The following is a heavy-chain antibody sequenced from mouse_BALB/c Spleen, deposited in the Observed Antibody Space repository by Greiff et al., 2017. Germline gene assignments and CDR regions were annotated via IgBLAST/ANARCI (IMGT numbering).Heavy chain of an antibody. D-gene: IGHD1-1*01. CDR2: ISTYYGDA. CDR1: GYTFPDYA. CDR3: AREITTVETDFDD. V-gene: IGHV1S137*01. Sequence: QVQLKESGAELVRPGVSVKISCKGSGYTFPDYAMHWVTQSHAKSLEWIGVISTYYGDASYNQTFKGKATMTVDKSSSTAYMELARLTSEDSAIYYCAREITTVETDFDDWGQGTTLTVSS. J-gene: IGHJ2*01.